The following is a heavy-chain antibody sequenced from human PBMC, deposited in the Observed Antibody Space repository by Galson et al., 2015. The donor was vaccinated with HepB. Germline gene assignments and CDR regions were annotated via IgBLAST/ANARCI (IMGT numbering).Heavy chain of an antibody. CDR1: GFTFSSYS. V-gene: IGHV3-30*04. J-gene: IGHJ4*02. CDR2: ISHDGRNT. Sequence: FLRLSCAASGFTFSSYSIHWVREAPGKGLEWVAIISHDGRNTYYAYSVKGRFTISRDNSRNTLYLQMNGLRSDDTAVYYCARERGAGWYEGNDYWGQGTLVVVSS. CDR3: ARERGAGWYEGNDY. D-gene: IGHD6-19*01.